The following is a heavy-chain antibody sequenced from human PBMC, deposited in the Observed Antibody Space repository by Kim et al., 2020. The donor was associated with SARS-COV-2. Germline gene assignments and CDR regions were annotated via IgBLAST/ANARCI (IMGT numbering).Heavy chain of an antibody. CDR3: ARGSVEMATMSYYFGMDV. CDR1: GYTFTSYG. CDR2: ISAYNGNT. D-gene: IGHD5-12*01. V-gene: IGHV1-18*01. J-gene: IGHJ6*02. Sequence: ASVKVSCKASGYTFTSYGISWVRQAPGQGLEWMGWISAYNGNTNYAQKLQGRVTMTTDTSTSTAYMELRSLRSDDTAVHYCARGSVEMATMSYYFGMDVWGQGTTVTVSS.